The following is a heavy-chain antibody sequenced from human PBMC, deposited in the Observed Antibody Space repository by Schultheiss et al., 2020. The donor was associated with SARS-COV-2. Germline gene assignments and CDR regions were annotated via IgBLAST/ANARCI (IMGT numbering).Heavy chain of an antibody. CDR3: AKSVITFGGVSFNWFDP. V-gene: IGHV3-30*18. Sequence: GGSLRLSCAASGFTFSSYGMHWVRQAPGKGLEWVAVISYDGSNKYYADSVKGRFTISRDNSKNTLYLQMNSLRAEDTALYYCAKSVITFGGVSFNWFDPWGQGTLVTVSS. CDR1: GFTFSSYG. J-gene: IGHJ5*02. CDR2: ISYDGSNK. D-gene: IGHD3-16*01.